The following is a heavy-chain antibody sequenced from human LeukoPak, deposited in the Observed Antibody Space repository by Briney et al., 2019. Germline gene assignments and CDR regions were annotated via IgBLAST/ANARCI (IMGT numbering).Heavy chain of an antibody. CDR1: GFTFNSYE. CDR2: ISYDGSNK. CDR3: ARGLRGSSGWYGI. D-gene: IGHD6-19*01. J-gene: IGHJ4*02. Sequence: GGSLRLSCAASGFTFNSYEMNWVRQAPGKGLEWVAVISYDGSNKYYADSVKGRFTISRDNSKNTLYLQMNSLRAEDTAVYYCARGLRGSSGWYGIWGQGTLVTVSS. V-gene: IGHV3-30-3*01.